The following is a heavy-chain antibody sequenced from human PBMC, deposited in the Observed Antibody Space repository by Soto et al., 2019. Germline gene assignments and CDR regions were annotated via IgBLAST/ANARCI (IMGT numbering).Heavy chain of an antibody. Sequence: GGSLRLSCAASGFTFSDYYMSWIRQAPGKGLEWVSSITSSGSTTYYTDSVKGRFTISRDNAKNSLYLQMNSLRAEDTAVYYCAKERYSYGPYYFDYWGQGTLVTVSS. D-gene: IGHD5-18*01. CDR1: GFTFSDYY. V-gene: IGHV3-11*01. J-gene: IGHJ4*02. CDR2: ITSSGSTT. CDR3: AKERYSYGPYYFDY.